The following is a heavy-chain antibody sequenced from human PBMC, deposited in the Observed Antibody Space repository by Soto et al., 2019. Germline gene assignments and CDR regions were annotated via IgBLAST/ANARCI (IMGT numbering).Heavy chain of an antibody. CDR2: IWYDGSNK. J-gene: IGHJ4*02. D-gene: IGHD2-15*01. CDR1: GFIFNEYG. V-gene: IGHV3-33*03. CDR3: ARWGCSGSNCNLNQRSFDL. Sequence: GGSLRLSCAASGFIFNEYGMHWVRQAPGKGLEWVAVIWYDGSNKYYADSVKGRFTFPRDNSKNTMSLQMNSLRAEDTAVYYCARWGCSGSNCNLNQRSFDLWGQGTLVTVSS.